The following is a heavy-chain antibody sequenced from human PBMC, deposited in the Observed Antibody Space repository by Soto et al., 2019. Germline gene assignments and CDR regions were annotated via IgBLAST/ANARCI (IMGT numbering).Heavy chain of an antibody. CDR1: GFTHSNYA. CDR3: ASGGAAYRWFAP. D-gene: IGHD3-10*01. CDR2: ISDSGDSP. V-gene: IGHV3-23*01. J-gene: IGHJ5*02. Sequence: EVQLLESGGKLVQPGGSLRLSCAVSGFTHSNYAMSWVRQAPGKGLEWVSTISDSGDSPWYADSVKGRFTISRDSSTNTVHLQMTSLRGEDTAVYYCASGGAAYRWFAPWGQGTLVTVSS.